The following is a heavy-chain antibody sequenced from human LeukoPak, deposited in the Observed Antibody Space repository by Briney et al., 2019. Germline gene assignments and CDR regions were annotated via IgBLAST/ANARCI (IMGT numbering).Heavy chain of an antibody. D-gene: IGHD2-2*03. V-gene: IGHV3-30*04. CDR1: GFTFSSYA. J-gene: IGHJ3*02. Sequence: GRSLRLSCAASGFTFSSYAMHWVRQAPGKGLEWVAVISYDGSNKYYADSVKGRFTISRDNSKNTLYLQMNGLRPEDTAVYYCARVDDLDAFDIWGQGTMVTVSS. CDR3: ARVDDLDAFDI. CDR2: ISYDGSNK.